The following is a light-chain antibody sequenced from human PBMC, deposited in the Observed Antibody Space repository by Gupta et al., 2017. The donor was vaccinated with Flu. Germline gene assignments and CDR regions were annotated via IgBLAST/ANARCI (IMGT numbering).Light chain of an antibody. J-gene: IGKJ1*01. Sequence: VTLRQPASVTGISRLALVYSDVNTYMHWFQQSGDQSPRRLNYNVTKRNAVVPNRFSSSGSSAYFTLRISMVEAEYVGFYCCRQSEHWPWAFGQGTKVEIK. CDR1: LALVYSDVNTY. CDR2: NVT. CDR3: RQSEHWPWA. V-gene: IGKV2-30*01.